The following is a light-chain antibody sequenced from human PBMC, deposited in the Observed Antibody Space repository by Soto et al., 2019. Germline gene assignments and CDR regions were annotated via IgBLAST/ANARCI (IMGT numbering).Light chain of an antibody. CDR3: CSFAGSSNLYV. V-gene: IGLV2-23*02. CDR2: EVS. CDR1: TSDVGSYDL. Sequence: QSALTQPASVSGSPGQSITISCTGTTSDVGSYDLVSWYQHHPGKAPKLLIYEVSKRPSGVSDRFSGSKSGNTASLTISGLQTEDAADYYCCSFAGSSNLYVFGTETKLTVL. J-gene: IGLJ1*01.